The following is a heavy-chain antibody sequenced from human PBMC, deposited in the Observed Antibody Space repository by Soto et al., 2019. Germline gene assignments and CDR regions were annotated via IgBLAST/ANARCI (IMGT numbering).Heavy chain of an antibody. CDR2: IKQDGSEK. D-gene: IGHD5-18*01. CDR1: GFTFSSYW. J-gene: IGHJ4*02. Sequence: GGSLRLSCAASGFTFSSYWMSWVRQAPGKGLEWVANIKQDGSEKYYVDSVKGRFTISRDNAKNSLYLQMNSLRAEDTAVYYCARGETIQLWLVSFLSAAGSRNYFDYWGQGTLVTVSS. CDR3: ARGETIQLWLVSFLSAAGSRNYFDY. V-gene: IGHV3-7*01.